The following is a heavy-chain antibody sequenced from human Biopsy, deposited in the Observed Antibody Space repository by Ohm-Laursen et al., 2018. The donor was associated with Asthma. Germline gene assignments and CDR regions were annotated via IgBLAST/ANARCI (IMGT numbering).Heavy chain of an antibody. Sequence: SVKVSCKASGGTFSSNSINWVRQAPGQGLEWMGRIIPIFGPTNYAQKFQGRVTISADDSTSTAYMELSSLSSEDTALYYCARGPEYIRSSGALDYWGQGTLVTVSS. CDR2: IIPIFGPT. J-gene: IGHJ4*02. V-gene: IGHV1-69*13. CDR1: GGTFSSNS. D-gene: IGHD2-2*01. CDR3: ARGPEYIRSSGALDY.